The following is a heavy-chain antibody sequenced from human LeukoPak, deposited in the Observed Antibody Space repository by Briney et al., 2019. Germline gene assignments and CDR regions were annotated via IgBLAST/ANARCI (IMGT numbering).Heavy chain of an antibody. D-gene: IGHD5-18*01. Sequence: SETLSLTCTVPGGSISSYYCSWIRQSPGKGLGWIGYIYFSGSPNSHPSLRSRVTISVDTSKNQFSLKLTSVTAADTAVYYCAGGGYTYGPFDYWGQGTLVTASS. J-gene: IGHJ4*02. CDR3: AGGGYTYGPFDY. CDR1: GGSISSYY. V-gene: IGHV4-59*01. CDR2: IYFSGSP.